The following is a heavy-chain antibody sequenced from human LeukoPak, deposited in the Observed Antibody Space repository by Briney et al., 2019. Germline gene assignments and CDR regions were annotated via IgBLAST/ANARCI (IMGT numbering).Heavy chain of an antibody. J-gene: IGHJ6*02. V-gene: IGHV4-39*01. CDR3: VRRREYTSSYGMDV. Sequence: SETLSLTCTVSGDSMSNTNYYWACVRQPPGKGLEWVGSISYSGNTYYNPSLKSRVTMSVDTSKSQFSLNLSSVTAADTAVYYCVRRREYTSSYGMDVWGQGTTVTVAS. CDR1: GDSMSNTNYY. CDR2: ISYSGNT. D-gene: IGHD2-2*01.